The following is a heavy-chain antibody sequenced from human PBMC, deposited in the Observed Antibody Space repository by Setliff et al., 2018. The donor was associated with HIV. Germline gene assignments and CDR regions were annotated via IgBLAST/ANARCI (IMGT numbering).Heavy chain of an antibody. D-gene: IGHD3-3*01. Sequence: GASVKVSCKASGYIFTSYYMHWLRQVPGQGLEWMGIVDPSGGSTHYAQKFEGRVTMTRDTSTSTFHMELSSLTSEDRAIYYCASRFLEWLFFWGQGTLVTVSS. CDR1: GYIFTSYY. V-gene: IGHV1-46*01. J-gene: IGHJ4*02. CDR2: VDPSGGST. CDR3: ASRFLEWLFF.